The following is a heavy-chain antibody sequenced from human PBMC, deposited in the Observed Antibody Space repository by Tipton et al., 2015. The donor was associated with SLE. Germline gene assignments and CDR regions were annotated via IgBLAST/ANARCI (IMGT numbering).Heavy chain of an antibody. D-gene: IGHD3-22*01. V-gene: IGHV4-39*01. CDR3: ARHDDSSGYSY. Sequence: LRLSCTVSGGSITSSNFYWAWVRQPPGKGLEWIGSIYYSGSTYYNPSLKSRVTISLDTSKNQFSLKLSSVSAADTAVYYCARHDDSSGYSYWGQGTLVTVSS. CDR2: IYYSGST. CDR1: GGSITSSNFY. J-gene: IGHJ4*02.